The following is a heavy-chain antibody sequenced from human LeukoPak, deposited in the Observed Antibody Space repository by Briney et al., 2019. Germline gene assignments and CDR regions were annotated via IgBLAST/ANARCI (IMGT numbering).Heavy chain of an antibody. CDR3: ARDLPTMVRGVIIRPYAFDI. CDR1: GGSTSSYY. V-gene: IGHV4-59*01. Sequence: PSETLSLTCTVSGGSTSSYYWSWIRQPPGKGLEWIGYIYYSGSTNYNPSLKSRVTISVDTSKNQFSLKLSSVTAADTAVYYCARDLPTMVRGVIIRPYAFDIWGQGTMVTVSS. D-gene: IGHD3-10*01. J-gene: IGHJ3*02. CDR2: IYYSGST.